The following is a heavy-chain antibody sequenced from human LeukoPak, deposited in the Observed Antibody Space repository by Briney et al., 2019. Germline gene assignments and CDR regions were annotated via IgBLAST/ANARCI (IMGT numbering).Heavy chain of an antibody. V-gene: IGHV3-48*03. CDR1: GFTFSSYE. Sequence: PGGSLRLSCAASGFTFSSYEMNWLRQAPGKGLVWVSYISSSGSTIYYADSVKGRFTISRDNAKNSLYLQMNSLRAEDTAVYYCARSGGSILTRYYFDYWGQGTLVTVSS. CDR2: ISSSGSTI. D-gene: IGHD2-15*01. CDR3: ARSGGSILTRYYFDY. J-gene: IGHJ4*02.